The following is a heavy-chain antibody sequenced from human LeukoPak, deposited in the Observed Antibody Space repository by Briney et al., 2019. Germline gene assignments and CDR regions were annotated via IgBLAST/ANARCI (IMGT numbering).Heavy chain of an antibody. V-gene: IGHV4-39*01. Sequence: PSETLSLTCTVSGGSISSSSYYWGWIRQPPGKGLEWIGSIYYSGSTYYNPSLKSRVTISVDTSKNQFSLKLSSMTAADTAVYYCARRDDGKDAFDIWGQGTMVTVSS. CDR1: GGSISSSSYY. CDR3: ARRDDGKDAFDI. J-gene: IGHJ3*02. D-gene: IGHD1-26*01. CDR2: IYYSGST.